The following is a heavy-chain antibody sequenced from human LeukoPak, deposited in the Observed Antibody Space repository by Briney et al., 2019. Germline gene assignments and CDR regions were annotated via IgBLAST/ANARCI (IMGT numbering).Heavy chain of an antibody. CDR2: IYYSGST. V-gene: IGHV4-31*03. J-gene: IGHJ3*02. CDR3: ARDQYQLLSDAFDI. D-gene: IGHD2-2*01. Sequence: TLSLTCTVSGGSISSGGYYWSWIRQHPGKGLEWIGYIYYSGSTYYNPSLKSRVTISVDTSKNQFSLKLSSVTAADTAVYYCARDQYQLLSDAFDIWGQGTMVTVSS. CDR1: GGSISSGGYY.